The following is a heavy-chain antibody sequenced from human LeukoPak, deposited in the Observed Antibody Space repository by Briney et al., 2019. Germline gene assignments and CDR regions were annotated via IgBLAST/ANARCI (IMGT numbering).Heavy chain of an antibody. CDR2: IYYSGST. CDR3: AREAGDIVVVVAATVSNWFDP. CDR1: GGSISSYY. Sequence: SETLSLTCTVSGGSISSYYWSWIRQPPGKGLEWIGYIYYSGSTNYNPSLKSRVTISVDTSKNQFSLKLSSVTAADTAVYYCAREAGDIVVVVAATVSNWFDPWGQGTLVTVSS. D-gene: IGHD2-15*01. V-gene: IGHV4-59*08. J-gene: IGHJ5*02.